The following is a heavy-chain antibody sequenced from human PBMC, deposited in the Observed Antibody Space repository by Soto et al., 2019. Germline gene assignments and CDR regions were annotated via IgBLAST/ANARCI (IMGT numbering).Heavy chain of an antibody. CDR2: IKQDGSEK. Sequence: EVQLLESGGGLAQPGGSLRLSCAASGFTFSSYWMSWVRQAPGKGLERVANIKQDGSEKYYVDSVKGRFTISRDNAKNSLYLQMNSLRAEDTAVYYCARDRYYDSSGYYYVDYWGQGTLVTVSS. CDR1: GFTFSSYW. CDR3: ARDRYYDSSGYYYVDY. D-gene: IGHD3-22*01. J-gene: IGHJ4*02. V-gene: IGHV3-7*01.